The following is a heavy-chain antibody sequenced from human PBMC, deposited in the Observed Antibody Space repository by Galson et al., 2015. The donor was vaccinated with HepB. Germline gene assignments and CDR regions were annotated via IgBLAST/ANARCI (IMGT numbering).Heavy chain of an antibody. D-gene: IGHD3-16*01. CDR2: ISYDGSNK. J-gene: IGHJ4*02. V-gene: IGHV3-30*04. CDR3: ARDFGTHWYFDY. CDR1: GFTFSSYA. Sequence: SLRLSCAASGFTFSSYAMHWVRQAPGKGLEWVAVISYDGSNKYYADSVKGRFTISRDNSKNTLYLQMNSLRAEDTAVYYCARDFGTHWYFDYWGQGTLVTVSS.